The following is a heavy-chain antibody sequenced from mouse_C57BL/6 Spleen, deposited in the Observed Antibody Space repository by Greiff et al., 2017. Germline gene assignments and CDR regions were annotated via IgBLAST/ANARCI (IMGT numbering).Heavy chain of an antibody. V-gene: IGHV3-6*01. D-gene: IGHD4-1*01. CDR3: ARGLTFYYAMDY. J-gene: IGHJ4*01. Sequence: EVQLQESGPGLVKPSQSLSLTCSVTGYSITSGYYWNWIRQFPGNKLEWMGYISYDGSNNYNPSLKNRISITRDTSKNQFFLKLNSVTTEDTATYYCARGLTFYYAMDYWGQGTSVTVSS. CDR2: ISYDGSN. CDR1: GYSITSGYY.